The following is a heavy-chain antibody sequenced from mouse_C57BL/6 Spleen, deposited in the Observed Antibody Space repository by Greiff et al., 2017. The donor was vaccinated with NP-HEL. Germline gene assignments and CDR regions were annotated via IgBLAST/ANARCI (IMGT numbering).Heavy chain of an antibody. V-gene: IGHV1-18*01. CDR2: INPNNGGT. D-gene: IGHD1-1*01. Sequence: VQLQQSGPELVKPGASVKIPCKASGYTFTDYNMDWVKQSHGKSLEWIGDINPNNGGTIYNQKFKGKATLTVDKSSSTAYMELRSLTSEDTAVYYCARVLYYYGSSFWYFDVWGTGTTVTVSS. CDR3: ARVLYYYGSSFWYFDV. CDR1: GYTFTDYN. J-gene: IGHJ1*03.